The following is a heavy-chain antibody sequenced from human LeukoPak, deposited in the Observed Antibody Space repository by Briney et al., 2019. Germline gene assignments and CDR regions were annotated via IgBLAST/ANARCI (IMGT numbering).Heavy chain of an antibody. D-gene: IGHD3-22*01. J-gene: IGHJ3*02. CDR2: ISSSGSTI. Sequence: GGSLRLSCTASGFTLSSYWMNWVRQAPGKGLEWVSYISSSGSTIYYADSVKGRFTISRDNAKNSLYLQMNSLRAEDTAVYYCARAGYYDSSGYYYHDAFDIWGQGTMVTVSS. CDR1: GFTLSSYW. V-gene: IGHV3-48*04. CDR3: ARAGYYDSSGYYYHDAFDI.